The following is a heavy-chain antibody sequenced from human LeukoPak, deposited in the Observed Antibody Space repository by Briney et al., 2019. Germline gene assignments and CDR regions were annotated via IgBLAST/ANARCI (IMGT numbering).Heavy chain of an antibody. CDR3: ARSTYEVSWFDP. J-gene: IGHJ5*02. Sequence: ASVKVSCKASGYTFTGYYMHWVRQAPGQGLEWMGWINPNTGGTNRAQKFQDRVTMTRDTSISTAYMELSRLRSDDTAVYYCARSTYEVSWFDPWGQGTLVTVSS. D-gene: IGHD3-3*01. CDR2: INPNTGGT. CDR1: GYTFTGYY. V-gene: IGHV1-2*02.